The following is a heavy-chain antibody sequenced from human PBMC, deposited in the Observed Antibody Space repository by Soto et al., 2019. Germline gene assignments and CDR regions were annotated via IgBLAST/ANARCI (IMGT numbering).Heavy chain of an antibody. D-gene: IGHD6-13*01. V-gene: IGHV4-4*02. Sequence: QVQLQESGPDLVRPSGTVCLTCAVSGLSISSDNWWSWVRQPPGKGLEWIGEIHHSGSTNYNPSLKSRVTMSVVTSKDLFSLTLNSVTAADTAFYYCARDQGSHPGDWGQGTLVSVSS. CDR3: ARDQGSHPGD. CDR1: GLSISSDNW. J-gene: IGHJ4*02. CDR2: IHHSGST.